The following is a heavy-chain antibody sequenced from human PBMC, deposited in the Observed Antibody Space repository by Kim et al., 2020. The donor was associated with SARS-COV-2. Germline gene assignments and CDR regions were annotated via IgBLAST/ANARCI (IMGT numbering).Heavy chain of an antibody. CDR1: GGSISSSNNY. CDR2: ISYSGAR. Sequence: SETLSLTCTGSGGSISSSNNYWGGIRQPPGRGLEWFGCISYSGARYSRPSLKSRVTMSVDTSRIQVLLTVSSGTAADTAVYYCAIRGRGVGAARYFDYWGQGILVTVSA. CDR3: AIRGRGVGAARYFDY. D-gene: IGHD1-26*01. V-gene: IGHV4-39*01. J-gene: IGHJ4*02.